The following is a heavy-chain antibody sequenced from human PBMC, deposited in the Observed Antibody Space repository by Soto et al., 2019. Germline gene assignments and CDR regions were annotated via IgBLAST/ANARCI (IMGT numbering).Heavy chain of an antibody. J-gene: IGHJ6*02. CDR1: GGTFSSYA. CDR3: ARASIADRPAVVEYYYYGMDV. V-gene: IGHV1-69*01. Sequence: QVQLVQSGAEVKKPGSSVKVSCKASGGTFSSYAISWVRQAPGQGIEWMGGIIPIFGTANYAQKFQGRVKINADESTSTAYMELSSLRSEDTAVYYCARASIADRPAVVEYYYYGMDVWGQGTTVTVSS. CDR2: IIPIFGTA. D-gene: IGHD6-6*01.